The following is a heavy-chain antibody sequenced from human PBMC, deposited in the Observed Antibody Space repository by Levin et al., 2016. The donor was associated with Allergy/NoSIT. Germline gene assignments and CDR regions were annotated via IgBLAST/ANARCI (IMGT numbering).Heavy chain of an antibody. CDR3: ARDRGPGDYASDY. J-gene: IGHJ4*02. Sequence: VRQAPGKGLEWVSSISSSSSYIYYADSVKGRFTISRDNAKNSLYLQMNSLRAEDTAVYYCARDRGPGDYASDYWGQGTLVTVSS. CDR2: ISSSSSYI. D-gene: IGHD4-17*01. V-gene: IGHV3-21*01.